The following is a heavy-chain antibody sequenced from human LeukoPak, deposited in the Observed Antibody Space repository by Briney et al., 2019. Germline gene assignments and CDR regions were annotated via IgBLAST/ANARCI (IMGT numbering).Heavy chain of an antibody. CDR2: MYSSGST. Sequence: TSETLSLTCTVSGGSISSSSYYWGWIRQPPGKGLEWIGSMYSSGSTYYNPSLKSRVTISVDTSKNQFSLKLSSVTAVDTAVYYCARVAAGPFDYWGQGTLVTVSS. J-gene: IGHJ4*02. CDR3: ARVAAGPFDY. D-gene: IGHD6-19*01. CDR1: GGSISSSSYY. V-gene: IGHV4-39*07.